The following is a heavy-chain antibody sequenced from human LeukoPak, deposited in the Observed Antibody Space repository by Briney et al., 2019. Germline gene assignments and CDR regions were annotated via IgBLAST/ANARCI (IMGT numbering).Heavy chain of an antibody. V-gene: IGHV4-4*02. D-gene: IGHD5-12*01. CDR2: IYHSGST. J-gene: IGHJ4*02. CDR3: ARVSGYDWESFYDY. CDR1: GGSISSSNW. Sequence: PSETLSLTCAVSGGSISSSNWWSWVRQPPGKGLEWIGEIYHSGSTNYNPSLKSRVTISVDTSKNQFSLKLNSVTAADTAVYYCARVSGYDWESFYDYWGQGTLVTVSS.